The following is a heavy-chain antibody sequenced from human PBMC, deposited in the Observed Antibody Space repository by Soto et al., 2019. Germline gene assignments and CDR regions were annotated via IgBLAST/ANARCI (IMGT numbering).Heavy chain of an antibody. Sequence: QVVESGGGVVQPGRSLRLSCAASGFIFNTYHMHWVRQAPAKGLEWVAVIWYDGSNKYYADSVKGRFTISRDNSKNTLYLHMNSLRDEDTAVYYCARDDYGMDVWGQGTTVTVSS. CDR1: GFIFNTYH. CDR3: ARDDYGMDV. CDR2: IWYDGSNK. J-gene: IGHJ6*02. V-gene: IGHV3-33*01.